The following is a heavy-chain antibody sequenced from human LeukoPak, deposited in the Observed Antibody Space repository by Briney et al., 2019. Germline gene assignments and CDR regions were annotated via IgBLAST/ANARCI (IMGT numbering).Heavy chain of an antibody. D-gene: IGHD6-19*01. CDR1: GGSISSYY. J-gene: IGHJ4*02. V-gene: IGHV4-59*08. Sequence: SETLSLTCTVSGGSISSYYWSWIRQPPGKGLEWIGYIYYSGSTNYNPSLKSRVTISVDTSKNQFSLKLSSVTAADTAVYYCARGAVAGTIDYWGQGTLVTVSS. CDR2: IYYSGST. CDR3: ARGAVAGTIDY.